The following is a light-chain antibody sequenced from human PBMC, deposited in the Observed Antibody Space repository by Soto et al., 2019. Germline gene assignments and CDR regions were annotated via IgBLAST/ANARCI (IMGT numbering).Light chain of an antibody. CDR1: QDISDD. CDR3: LLYHDYPWT. J-gene: IGKJ1*01. V-gene: IGKV1-6*01. Sequence: IQMTQSPSSLSASVGARVTITCRASQDISDDVGWYQQTPGKAPKLLISGASRLQSGAESRFNGHGSGSAFTPAITSLRPEDSTPYYCLLYHDYPWTFGQGTKVEV. CDR2: GAS.